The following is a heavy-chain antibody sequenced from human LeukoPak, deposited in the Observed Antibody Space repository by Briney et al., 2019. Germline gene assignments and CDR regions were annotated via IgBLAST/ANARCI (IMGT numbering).Heavy chain of an antibody. V-gene: IGHV6-1*01. CDR3: ARGIGWPYFDY. D-gene: IGHD5-24*01. CDR1: GDSVSRTNIA. J-gene: IGHJ4*02. Sequence: SQTLSLTCAISGDSVSRTNIAWNWIRQSPSRGLEGLGRTYYRSKWYNDYAVSVQSRIIINPDTSKNQFSLELNSVTPEDTAVYYCARGIGWPYFDYWGQGTLVTVSS. CDR2: TYYRSKWYN.